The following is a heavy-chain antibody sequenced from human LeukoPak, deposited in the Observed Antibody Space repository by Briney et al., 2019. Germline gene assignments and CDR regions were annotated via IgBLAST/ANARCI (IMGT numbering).Heavy chain of an antibody. CDR3: ARGSLTTVVTPRRAFDI. V-gene: IGHV1-2*02. D-gene: IGHD4-23*01. J-gene: IGHJ3*02. CDR2: INPNSGDT. Sequence: ASVKVSCKASGYTLTDYFMHWVRQAPGQGLEWVGWINPNSGDTKYAQNFQDRVTMIRDTSISTAYMELSRLRSDDTAVYYCARGSLTTVVTPRRAFDIWGQGTMVTVSS. CDR1: GYTLTDYF.